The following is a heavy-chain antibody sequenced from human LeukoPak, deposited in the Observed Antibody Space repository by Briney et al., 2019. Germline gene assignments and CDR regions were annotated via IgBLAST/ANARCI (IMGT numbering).Heavy chain of an antibody. Sequence: SETLSLTCAVYGGSFNGYYWSWIRQPPGKGLEWIGEINHSGSTNYNPSLKSRVTISVDTSKNQFSLKLSSVTAADTAVYYCARGRIVVVVSVAFDIWGQGTMVTVSS. CDR2: INHSGST. J-gene: IGHJ3*02. V-gene: IGHV4-34*01. CDR3: ARGRIVVVVSVAFDI. CDR1: GGSFNGYY. D-gene: IGHD2-15*01.